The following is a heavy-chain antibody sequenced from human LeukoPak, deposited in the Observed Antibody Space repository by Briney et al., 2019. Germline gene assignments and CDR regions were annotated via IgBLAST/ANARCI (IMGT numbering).Heavy chain of an antibody. CDR2: ISSSSSTI. CDR1: GFTFSSYS. Sequence: GGSLRLSCAASGFTFSSYSMNWVRQAPGKGLEWVSYISSSSSTIYYADSVKGRFTISRDNAKNSLYLQMNSLRAEDTAVYYCARGREGLSWGQGTLVTVSS. J-gene: IGHJ5*02. V-gene: IGHV3-48*01. CDR3: ARGREGLS. D-gene: IGHD6-19*01.